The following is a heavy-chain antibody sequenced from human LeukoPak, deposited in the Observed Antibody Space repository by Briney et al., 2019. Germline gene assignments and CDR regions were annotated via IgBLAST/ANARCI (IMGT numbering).Heavy chain of an antibody. CDR2: INTDGSST. Sequence: GGSLRLSCAASGFTFSSYWMNWVRQAPGKGLVWVSRINTDGSSTSYADSVKGRFTISRDNAKNTLYLQMNSLRAEDTAVYYCARDHIAGADDLVYYMDIWGKGITVTVSS. D-gene: IGHD6-19*01. J-gene: IGHJ6*03. CDR1: GFTFSSYW. CDR3: ARDHIAGADDLVYYMDI. V-gene: IGHV3-74*01.